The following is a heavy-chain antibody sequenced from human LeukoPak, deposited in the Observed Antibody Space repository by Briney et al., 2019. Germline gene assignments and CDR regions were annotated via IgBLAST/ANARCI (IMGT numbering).Heavy chain of an antibody. J-gene: IGHJ5*02. Sequence: GGSLRLSCAASGFTFNDFYMSWIRQAPGKGLEWLSYSNIGGTNTHYADSVKGRFTITRDNAKKSLYLEMNNLRGEDTAVYYCATDGAGFDTWGQGVLVTVSS. CDR3: ATDGAGFDT. CDR2: SNIGGTNT. V-gene: IGHV3-11*01. CDR1: GFTFNDFY.